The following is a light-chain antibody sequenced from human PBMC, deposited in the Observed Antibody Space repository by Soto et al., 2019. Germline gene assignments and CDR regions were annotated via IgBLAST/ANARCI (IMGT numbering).Light chain of an antibody. CDR3: SSYTSSNTVL. CDR2: EVS. J-gene: IGLJ2*01. V-gene: IGLV2-14*01. Sequence: QSALTQPASVSGSPGQSITISCTGTSSDVGGYNYVSWYQQHPGKAPQIMIYEVSNRPSGVSNRFSGSKSDNTASLTISGLQSDDEADYYCSSYTSSNTVLFGGGTKLTVL. CDR1: SSDVGGYNY.